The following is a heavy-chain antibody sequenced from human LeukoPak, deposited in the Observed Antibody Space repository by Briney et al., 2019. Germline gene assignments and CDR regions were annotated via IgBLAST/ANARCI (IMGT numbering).Heavy chain of an antibody. D-gene: IGHD6-19*01. CDR1: GLIFTSYA. Sequence: PGGSLRLSCAASGLIFTSYAMSWVRQAPGKGLEWVSVISASGGSSYYANSVKGRFTISRDNAKNTLYLQMNSLRAEDTAVYYCVRGRYSSVFWGQGTLVTVSS. CDR3: VRGRYSSVF. CDR2: ISASGGSS. J-gene: IGHJ4*02. V-gene: IGHV3-23*01.